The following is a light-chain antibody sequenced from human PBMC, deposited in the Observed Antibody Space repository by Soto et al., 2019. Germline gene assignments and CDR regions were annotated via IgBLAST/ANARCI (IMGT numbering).Light chain of an antibody. CDR2: DVS. CDR3: SAYTSSSTHDVV. J-gene: IGLJ2*01. Sequence: QSALTQPASVSGSPGQSITISCTGTSSDVGGYNYASWYQQHPGKAPKLMIYDVSNRPSGVSNRFSGSKSGNTASLTISGLQAEDEADYYCSAYTSSSTHDVVFGGGTKLTVL. V-gene: IGLV2-14*01. CDR1: SSDVGGYNY.